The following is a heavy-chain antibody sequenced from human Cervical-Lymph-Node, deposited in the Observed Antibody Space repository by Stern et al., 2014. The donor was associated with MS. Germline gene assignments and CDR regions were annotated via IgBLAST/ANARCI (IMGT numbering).Heavy chain of an antibody. V-gene: IGHV4-59*01. Sequence: QLQLQESGPGLVKPSETLSLTCTVSGGSFNNYYWSWIRQPPGKGLEWIGYIYQDGSTKYNPSLKSRVTISLHTSKKQFSLRLTSVTAADTAVYYCARVDDCSGGTCFSTSWFAPWGQGTLVTVSS. CDR2: IYQDGST. J-gene: IGHJ5*02. CDR3: ARVDDCSGGTCFSTSWFAP. CDR1: GGSFNNYY. D-gene: IGHD2-15*01.